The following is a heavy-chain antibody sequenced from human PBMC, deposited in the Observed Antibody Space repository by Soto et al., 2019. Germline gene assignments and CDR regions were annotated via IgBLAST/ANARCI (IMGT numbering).Heavy chain of an antibody. D-gene: IGHD5-12*01. Sequence: DVQLVESGGGLVKPGGSLRLSCAASGFTFSSDSMNWVRQAPGKGLEWVSSISSSSSYIYYADSVKGRFTISRDNAKNSLYLQMNSLRAEDTAVYYCARAVEMATISDYWGQGTLVTVSS. CDR3: ARAVEMATISDY. CDR1: GFTFSSDS. J-gene: IGHJ4*02. V-gene: IGHV3-21*01. CDR2: ISSSSSYI.